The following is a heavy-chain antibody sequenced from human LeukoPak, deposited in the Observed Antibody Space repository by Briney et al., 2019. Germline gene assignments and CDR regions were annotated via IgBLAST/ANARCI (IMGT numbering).Heavy chain of an antibody. J-gene: IGHJ3*02. V-gene: IGHV4-34*01. D-gene: IGHD4-17*01. CDR3: VRGSLTTGDCLGI. CDR1: GGSFSGYY. CDR2: VYYSGTT. Sequence: SETLSLTCAVYGGSFSGYYWSWIRQPPGKGLEWIETVYYSGTTHYNPSLKSRVITSVDKSKNQISLKLRSLTAADTAVYYCVRGSLTTGDCLGIWGQGTLVAVTS.